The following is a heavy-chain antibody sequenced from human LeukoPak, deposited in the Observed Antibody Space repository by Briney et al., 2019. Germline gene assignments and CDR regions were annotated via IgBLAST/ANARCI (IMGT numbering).Heavy chain of an antibody. J-gene: IGHJ4*02. CDR3: ARHSGSYYIPGDY. Sequence: PGGSLRLSCAGSRFTFSAYALNWVRQAPGKGLEWGSGISGSGSDTYYADSVKGRFTISRDNSKNTLFLQMNSLRVEDTAMYYCARHSGSYYIPGDYWGQGTLVTVSS. D-gene: IGHD1-26*01. CDR2: ISGSGSDT. V-gene: IGHV3-23*01. CDR1: RFTFSAYA.